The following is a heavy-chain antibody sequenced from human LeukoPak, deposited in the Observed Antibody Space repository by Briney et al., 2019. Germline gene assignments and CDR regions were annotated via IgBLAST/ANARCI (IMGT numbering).Heavy chain of an antibody. CDR2: INPNSGDT. D-gene: IGHD5-18*01. CDR1: GYTLTDSY. V-gene: IGHV1-2*02. J-gene: IGHJ4*02. Sequence: GASVEVSCKASGYTLTDSYMHWVRQAPGQGLEWLAWINPNSGDTNYAQKFQGRVTVTRDTSISTAYMELSGLTSDDTAVYYCATEEQYRNYFDHWGQGTLVTVSA. CDR3: ATEEQYRNYFDH.